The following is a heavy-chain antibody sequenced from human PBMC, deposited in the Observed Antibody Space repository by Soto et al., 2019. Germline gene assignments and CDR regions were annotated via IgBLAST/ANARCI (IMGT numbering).Heavy chain of an antibody. Sequence: SETLSLTCTVSGGSISSSSHYWAWIRQPPGKGLEWIGSIYYSGSTYYNPPLKSRITISVDTSKNQFSLKLSSVTAADTAVYYCARFVYGDYISDNWFGPWGQGTLVTVSS. CDR2: IYYSGST. V-gene: IGHV4-39*01. CDR1: GGSISSSSHY. D-gene: IGHD4-17*01. CDR3: ARFVYGDYISDNWFGP. J-gene: IGHJ5*02.